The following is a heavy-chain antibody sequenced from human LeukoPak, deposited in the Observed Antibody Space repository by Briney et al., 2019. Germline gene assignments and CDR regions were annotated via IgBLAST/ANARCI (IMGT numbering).Heavy chain of an antibody. J-gene: IGHJ6*02. D-gene: IGHD2-8*02. CDR3: ARDDTVYGMDV. CDR1: GGSISSGGYY. CDR2: LYYSGST. Sequence: SQTLSLTCTVSGGSISSGGYYWSWIRQHPGKRLEWIGYLYYSGSTYYNPSQRSRVTISVDTSKNQFSLKLSSVTAADTAVYYCARDDTVYGMDVWGQGTTVTVSS. V-gene: IGHV4-31*03.